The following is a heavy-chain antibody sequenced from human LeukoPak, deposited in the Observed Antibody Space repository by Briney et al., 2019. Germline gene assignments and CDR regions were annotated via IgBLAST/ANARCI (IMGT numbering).Heavy chain of an antibody. Sequence: QSGGSLRLSCAAFGFKSSISAMTWVRQAPGKGLEWVSSISGTTGRTYYADSARGRFTISRDNSKNTLSVQMSSLRAEDTAIYYCARGDHYYDFLIEHWGQGTLVTVSS. J-gene: IGHJ4*02. D-gene: IGHD3-3*01. CDR2: ISGTTGRT. CDR1: GFKSSISA. V-gene: IGHV3-23*01. CDR3: ARGDHYYDFLIEH.